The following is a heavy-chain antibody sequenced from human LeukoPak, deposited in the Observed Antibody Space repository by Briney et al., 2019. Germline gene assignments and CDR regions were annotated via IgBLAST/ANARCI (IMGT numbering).Heavy chain of an antibody. CDR1: GGSISSHY. V-gene: IGHV4-59*11. CDR3: AGQLMITFGRFDP. Sequence: SETLSLTCTVSGGSISSHYWSWIRQPPGKGLEWIGYIYYSGSTNYNPSLKSRVTISVDTSKNQFSLKLSSVTAADTAVYYCAGQLMITFGRFDPWGQGTLVTVSS. CDR2: IYYSGST. J-gene: IGHJ5*02. D-gene: IGHD3-16*01.